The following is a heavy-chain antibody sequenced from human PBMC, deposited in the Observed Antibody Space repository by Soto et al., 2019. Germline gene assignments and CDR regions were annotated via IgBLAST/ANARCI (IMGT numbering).Heavy chain of an antibody. CDR1: GGSISSYY. J-gene: IGHJ4*02. CDR2: IYYSGST. CDR3: ARHGAAARQEFGY. V-gene: IGHV4-59*08. Sequence: PSETLSLTCTVSGGSISSYYWSWIRKPPGKGLEWIGSIYYSGSTNYNPSLKSRVTISVDTSKNQFSLKLSSVTAADTAVYYCARHGAAARQEFGYWGQGTLVTVSS. D-gene: IGHD6-6*01.